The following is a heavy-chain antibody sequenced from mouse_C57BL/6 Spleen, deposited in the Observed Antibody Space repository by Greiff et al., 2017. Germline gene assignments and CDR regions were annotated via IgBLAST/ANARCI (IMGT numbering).Heavy chain of an antibody. V-gene: IGHV1-55*01. D-gene: IGHD2-4*01. CDR2: IYPGSGST. CDR1: GYTFTSYW. CDR3: ARGNYYDYDNWYFDV. Sequence: VQLQQPGAELVKPGASVKMSCKASGYTFTSYWITWVKQRPGQGLEWIGDIYPGSGSTNYNEKFKSKATLTVDTSSSTASMQLSSLTSEDSAVYYCARGNYYDYDNWYFDVWGTGTTVTVSS. J-gene: IGHJ1*03.